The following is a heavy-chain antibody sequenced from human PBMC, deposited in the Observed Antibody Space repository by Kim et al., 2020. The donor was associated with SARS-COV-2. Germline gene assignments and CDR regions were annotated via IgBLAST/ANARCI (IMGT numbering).Heavy chain of an antibody. V-gene: IGHV3-53*01. CDR2: IYSGGST. D-gene: IGHD6-6*01. J-gene: IGHJ6*03. CDR3: ARDGGSSYYYYMDV. Sequence: GGSLRLSCAASGFTVSSNYMSCVRQAPGKGLEWVSVIYSGGSTYYADSVKGRFTISRDNSKNTLYLQMNSLRAEDTAVYYCARDGGSSYYYYMDVWGKGTTVTVSS. CDR1: GFTVSSNY.